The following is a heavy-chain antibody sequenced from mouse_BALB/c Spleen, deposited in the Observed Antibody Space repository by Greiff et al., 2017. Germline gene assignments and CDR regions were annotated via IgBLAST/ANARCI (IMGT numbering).Heavy chain of an antibody. Sequence: EVMLVESGGGLVKPGGSLKLSCAASGFTFSSYAMSWVRQTPEKRLEWVASISSGGSTYYPDSVKGRFTISRDNARNILYLQMSSLRSEDTAMYYCARPYYGSSYEYFDVWGAGTTVTVSS. D-gene: IGHD1-1*01. V-gene: IGHV5-6-5*01. CDR1: GFTFSSYA. CDR2: ISSGGST. CDR3: ARPYYGSSYEYFDV. J-gene: IGHJ1*01.